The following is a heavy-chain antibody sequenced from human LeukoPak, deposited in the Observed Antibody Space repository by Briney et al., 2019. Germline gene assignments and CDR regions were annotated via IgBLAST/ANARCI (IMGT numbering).Heavy chain of an antibody. Sequence: SETLSLTCTVSGASMSTYYWSWIRQPPGKGLEWIGYISYSGSTNFNPSLKSRVTISVDTSKNQFSLRLNSVTAADTAVFYCATYSNDFSSGQHFFDFWGQGILVAVSS. CDR3: ATYSNDFSSGQHFFDF. CDR2: ISYSGST. J-gene: IGHJ4*02. D-gene: IGHD3-3*01. CDR1: GASMSTYY. V-gene: IGHV4-59*01.